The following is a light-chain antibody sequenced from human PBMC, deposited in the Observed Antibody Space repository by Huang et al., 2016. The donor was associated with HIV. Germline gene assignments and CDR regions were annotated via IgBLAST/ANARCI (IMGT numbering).Light chain of an antibody. V-gene: IGKV3-15*01. CDR3: QQYNKWPLFT. CDR1: QNVSSD. J-gene: IGKJ3*01. CDR2: GAS. Sequence: VMTQSPVTLSVSPGERATLSCRASQNVSSDLAWYQQRPGHPPRLLMYGASTRATGLPARFSGSGSGTEFTLTISSLQSEDFAVYYGQQYNKWPLFTFGPGTKVDIK.